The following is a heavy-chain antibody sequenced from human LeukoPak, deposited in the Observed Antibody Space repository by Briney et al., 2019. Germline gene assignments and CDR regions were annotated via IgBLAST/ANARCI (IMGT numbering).Heavy chain of an antibody. CDR3: ARVSRLRRHIVVVPPAMQDSDYDSSGQPLAY. CDR1: GFTFNNHG. J-gene: IGHJ4*02. CDR2: ISYDGSNK. V-gene: IGHV3-30*19. D-gene: IGHD2-2*01. Sequence: GGSLRLSCAASGFTFNNHGMHWVRQAPGKGLEWVAVISYDGSNKYYADSVKGRFTISRDNSKNTLYLQMNSLRAEDTAVYYCARVSRLRRHIVVVPPAMQDSDYDSSGQPLAYGGQGTLVTVSS.